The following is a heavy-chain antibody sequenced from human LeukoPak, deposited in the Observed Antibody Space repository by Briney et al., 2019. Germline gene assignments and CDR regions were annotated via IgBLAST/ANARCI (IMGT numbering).Heavy chain of an antibody. D-gene: IGHD5-18*01. J-gene: IGHJ4*02. CDR1: GGSISSYY. CDR2: IYYSGST. CDR3: ARGERGYPLDY. V-gene: IGHV4-59*01. Sequence: PSETLSLTCTVSGGSISSYYWSWIRQPPGKGLEWIGYIYYSGSTNYNPSLKSRVTISVDASKHQFTLKLSSVTAADTAVYYCARGERGYPLDYWGQGTLVTASS.